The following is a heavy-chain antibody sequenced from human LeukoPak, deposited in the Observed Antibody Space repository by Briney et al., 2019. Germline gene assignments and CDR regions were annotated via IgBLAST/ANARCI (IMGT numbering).Heavy chain of an antibody. CDR3: AREYGSSAFAFVI. V-gene: IGHV3-53*01. D-gene: IGHD2-2*01. J-gene: IGHJ3*02. CDR2: IYSGGST. Sequence: PGGSLRLSCAASGFTVSSNYMSWVRQAPGKGLEWVSVIYSGGSTYYADSVKGRFTISRDNSKNTLYLQMNSLRAEDTAVYYCAREYGSSAFAFVIWGQGTMVTVSS. CDR1: GFTVSSNY.